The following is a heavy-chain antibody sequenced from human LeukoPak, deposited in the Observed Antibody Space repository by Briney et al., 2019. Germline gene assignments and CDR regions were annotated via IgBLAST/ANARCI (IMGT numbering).Heavy chain of an antibody. J-gene: IGHJ4*02. Sequence: GGSLRLSCAASGFTFDDYAMHWVRQAPGKGLEWVSGISWNSGSIGYADSVKGRFTISRDNAKNSLYLQMNSLRAEDTALYYCAKDRRGSSPYYFDYWGQGTLVTVSS. CDR3: AKDRRGSSPYYFDY. V-gene: IGHV3-9*01. CDR1: GFTFDDYA. D-gene: IGHD6-6*01. CDR2: ISWNSGSI.